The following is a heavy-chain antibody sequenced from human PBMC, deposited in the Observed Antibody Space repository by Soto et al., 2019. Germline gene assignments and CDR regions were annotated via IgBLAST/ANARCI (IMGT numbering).Heavy chain of an antibody. J-gene: IGHJ4*02. Sequence: EVQLVESGGGLVQPGGSLRLSCVTSGFTFSSFWMHWVRQVPGKGLVWVSRINYDGTTTNYAESVKGRFTISRDNAKSTLHQEMNSLRDDDTAVYHCSRDSGGLSCGEGGQGTLVTVSS. CDR1: GFTFSSFW. CDR2: INYDGTTT. V-gene: IGHV3-74*01. CDR3: SRDSGGLSCGE. D-gene: IGHD3-10*01.